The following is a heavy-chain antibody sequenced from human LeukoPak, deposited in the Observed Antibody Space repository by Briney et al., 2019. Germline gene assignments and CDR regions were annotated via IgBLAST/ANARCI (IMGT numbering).Heavy chain of an antibody. Sequence: GGSLRLSCAASGFTFSSYGMHWVRQAPGKGLEWVANIKHDGSVKYYVDSVKGRFTISRDNAKNSLYLQMNSLRAEDTAVYFCVRDESYSSDYWGQGTLVTVSS. CDR1: GFTFSSYG. CDR3: VRDESYSSDY. CDR2: IKHDGSVK. D-gene: IGHD6-13*01. V-gene: IGHV3-7*03. J-gene: IGHJ4*02.